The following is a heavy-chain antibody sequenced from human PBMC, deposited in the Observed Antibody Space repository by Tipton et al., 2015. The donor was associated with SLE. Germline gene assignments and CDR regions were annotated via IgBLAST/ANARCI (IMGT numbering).Heavy chain of an antibody. D-gene: IGHD6-13*01. J-gene: IGHJ4*02. V-gene: IGHV4-31*03. CDR2: IYDSGSS. Sequence: TLSLTCTVSGDSITGIDYLWTWIRQHPGKGLEWIGYIYDSGSSSYNPSLKSRVTISVDRSNNQFSLKLSSVTAADTAIYYCARGGISAAGDFDYWGQGTLVTVSS. CDR1: GDSITGIDYL. CDR3: ARGGISAAGDFDY.